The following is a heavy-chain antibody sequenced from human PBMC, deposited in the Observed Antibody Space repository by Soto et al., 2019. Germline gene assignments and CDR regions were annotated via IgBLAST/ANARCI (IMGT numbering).Heavy chain of an antibody. CDR3: GKDTLDCSGGDCPLYYYYGMDV. V-gene: IGHV3-30*18. CDR2: ISNDGNKK. CDR1: GFTFRGYG. D-gene: IGHD2-21*02. Sequence: QVQLVESGGGVVQPGRSLRLSCATSGFTFRGYGMHWVRQAPGKGLEWLAVISNDGNKKFFADSMKGRLTLSRDNARNTVYLQINSLRAEDTAVYFCGKDTLDCSGGDCPLYYYYGMDVWGQGTTVAGSS. J-gene: IGHJ6*02.